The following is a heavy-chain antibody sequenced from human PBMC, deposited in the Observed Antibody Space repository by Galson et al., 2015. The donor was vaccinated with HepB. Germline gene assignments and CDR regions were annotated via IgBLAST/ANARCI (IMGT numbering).Heavy chain of an antibody. D-gene: IGHD3-22*01. CDR2: IIPILDIA. Sequence: SVKVSCKASGGTFSSYIISWVRQAPGQGLEWMGRIIPILDIASYAQKFQGRVTITADKSTSTAYMELSSLRSEDTAIYYCARDFSPGQDYYDNSADYFWGQGTLVTVSS. J-gene: IGHJ4*02. CDR1: GGTFSSYI. V-gene: IGHV1-69*04. CDR3: ARDFSPGQDYYDNSADYF.